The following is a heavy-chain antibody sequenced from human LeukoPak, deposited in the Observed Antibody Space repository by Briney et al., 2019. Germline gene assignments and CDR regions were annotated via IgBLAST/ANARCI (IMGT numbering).Heavy chain of an antibody. CDR1: GYTFSNYG. CDR3: ARDNDKVVDH. J-gene: IGHJ4*01. D-gene: IGHD1-1*01. V-gene: IGHV1-18*01. CDR2: ITAYNGNR. Sequence: ASVKVSCKTSGYTFSNYGISWVRQAPGQGLEWMGWITAYNGNRLYAQRFQGGITLTTDTSTSTSYMELRSLEYDDTAIYYCARDNDKVVDHWGQGTLVTVSS.